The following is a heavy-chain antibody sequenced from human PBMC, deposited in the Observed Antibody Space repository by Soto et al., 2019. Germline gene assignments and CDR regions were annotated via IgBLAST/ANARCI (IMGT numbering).Heavy chain of an antibody. CDR3: AREAPQLEPIAGFDY. D-gene: IGHD1-1*01. J-gene: IGHJ4*02. CDR2: TYYRSKWYN. CDR1: GDSVSSNSAA. V-gene: IGHV6-1*01. Sequence: SQALSLTCAISGDSVSSNSAAWNWIRQSPSRGLEWLGRTYYRSKWYNDYAVSVKSRITINPDTSKNQFSLQLNSVTPEDTAVYYCAREAPQLEPIAGFDYWGQGTLVTVSS.